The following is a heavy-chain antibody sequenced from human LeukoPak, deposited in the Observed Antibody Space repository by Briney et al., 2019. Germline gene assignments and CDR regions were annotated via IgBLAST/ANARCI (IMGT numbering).Heavy chain of an antibody. D-gene: IGHD4-17*01. V-gene: IGHV1-46*01. CDR3: ARDRGYGDSLGWFDP. J-gene: IGHJ5*02. CDR1: GYTFTSYY. Sequence: ASVKVSCKASGYTFTSYYMHWVRQAPGQGLEWMGIINPSGGSTSYAQKFQGRVTMTRDTSTSTVYMELSSLGSEDTAVYYCARDRGYGDSLGWFDPWGQGTLVTVSS. CDR2: INPSGGST.